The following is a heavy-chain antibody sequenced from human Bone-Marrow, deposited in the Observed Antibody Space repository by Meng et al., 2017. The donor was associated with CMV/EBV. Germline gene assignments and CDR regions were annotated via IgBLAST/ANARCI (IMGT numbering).Heavy chain of an antibody. V-gene: IGHV4-34*01. J-gene: IGHJ5*02. CDR3: ARPAGYSSSWYWFEP. D-gene: IGHD6-13*01. CDR2: INDSGST. Sequence: VSGGSLNSHYWNWIRQPQGKGLEWIGEINDSGSTNYNPSLKSRVTISVDTSKNQFSLELRSVTAADTAVYYCARPAGYSSSWYWFEPWGQGTLVTVSS. CDR1: GGSLNSHY.